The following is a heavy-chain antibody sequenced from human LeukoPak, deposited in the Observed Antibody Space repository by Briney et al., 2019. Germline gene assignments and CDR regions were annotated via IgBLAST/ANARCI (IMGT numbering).Heavy chain of an antibody. CDR3: ERAPRDSSGWYSF. CDR1: GFTFSDYY. D-gene: IGHD6-19*01. Sequence: GGSLRLSCAASGFTFSDYYMSWIRQAPGKGLEWVSYISSSGSTIYYADSVKGRFTISRDNDKNSLYLQMKSLRAEDTAVYYCERAPRDSSGWYSFWGQGTLVTVSS. J-gene: IGHJ4*02. V-gene: IGHV3-11*01. CDR2: ISSSGSTI.